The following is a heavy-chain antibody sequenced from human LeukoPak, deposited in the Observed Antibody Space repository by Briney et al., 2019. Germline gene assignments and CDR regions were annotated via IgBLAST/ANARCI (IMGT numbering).Heavy chain of an antibody. CDR2: IYWNDDK. Sequence: ESGPTLVKPTQTLTLTCTFSGFSLSTSGVGVGWIRQPPGKALEWLSLIYWNDDKRYSPSLKSRLTITKDTSKNQVVLTMTNMDPVDTATYYCAHSGTVTTPLGAFDIWGQGTMVTVSS. V-gene: IGHV2-5*01. D-gene: IGHD4-17*01. CDR3: AHSGTVTTPLGAFDI. CDR1: GFSLSTSGVG. J-gene: IGHJ3*02.